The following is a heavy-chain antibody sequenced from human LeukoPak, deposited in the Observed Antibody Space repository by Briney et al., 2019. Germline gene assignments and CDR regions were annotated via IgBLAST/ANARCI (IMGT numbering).Heavy chain of an antibody. J-gene: IGHJ3*02. Sequence: SETLSLTCTVSGGPISSYYWSWIRQPPGKGLEWIGYIYYSGSTNYNPSLKSRVTISVDTSKNQFSLKLSSVTAADTAVYYCARVGVPGAFDIWGQGTMVTVSS. CDR3: ARVGVPGAFDI. CDR1: GGPISSYY. D-gene: IGHD4/OR15-4a*01. CDR2: IYYSGST. V-gene: IGHV4-59*01.